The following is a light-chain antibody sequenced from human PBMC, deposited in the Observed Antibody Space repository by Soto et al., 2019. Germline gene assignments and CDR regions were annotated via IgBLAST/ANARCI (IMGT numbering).Light chain of an antibody. V-gene: IGKV3-11*01. J-gene: IGKJ2*01. CDR1: QSVSND. CDR3: QQRSNWPPYT. Sequence: EIVLTQSPATLSLSPGERATLSCRASQSVSNDLAWYQQKPGQAPRLLLYDASNRATGIPARFSGSGSGTDLNLTISSLEPEDFAVYYCQQRSNWPPYTFGQGTKLEI. CDR2: DAS.